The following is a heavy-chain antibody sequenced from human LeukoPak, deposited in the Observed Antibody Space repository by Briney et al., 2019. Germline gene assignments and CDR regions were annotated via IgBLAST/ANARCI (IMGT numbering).Heavy chain of an antibody. CDR2: ISSSTNTI. CDR3: ARAYCGGDCYSKPHDAFDI. CDR1: GFTFSTYS. J-gene: IGHJ3*02. V-gene: IGHV3-48*01. Sequence: GGSLRLSCAASGFTFSTYSMNWVRQAPGKGLEWVSYISSSTNTIYYADSVKGRFTISRDNAKNSLYLQMNSLRAEDTAVYYCARAYCGGDCYSKPHDAFDIWGQGTMVTVSS. D-gene: IGHD2-21*02.